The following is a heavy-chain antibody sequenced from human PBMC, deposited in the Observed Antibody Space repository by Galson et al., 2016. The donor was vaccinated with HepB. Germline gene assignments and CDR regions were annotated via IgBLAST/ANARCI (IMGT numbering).Heavy chain of an antibody. CDR3: AKDSHDYDLGSYYFDY. CDR2: ISGSGGST. Sequence: SLRLSCAASGFTFSSYAMSWVRQAPGKGLEWVSAISGSGGSTYYADSVKGRFTISRDNSKNTLYLQMNSLRAEDTAVYYCAKDSHDYDLGSYYFDYWGQGTLVTVSS. CDR1: GFTFSSYA. V-gene: IGHV3-23*01. J-gene: IGHJ4*02. D-gene: IGHD3-16*01.